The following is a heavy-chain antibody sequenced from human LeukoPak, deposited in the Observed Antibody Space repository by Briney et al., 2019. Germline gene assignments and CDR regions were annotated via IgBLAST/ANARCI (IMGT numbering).Heavy chain of an antibody. CDR2: ISWNSGSI. V-gene: IGHV3-9*01. CDR1: GFTFSGFW. CDR3: ATIEPGYYDSSGPGSY. J-gene: IGHJ4*02. Sequence: GGSLRLSCAASGFTFSGFWMSWVRQAPGKGLEWVSGISWNSGSIGYADSVKGRFTISRDNAKNSLYLQMNSLRAEDTALYYCATIEPGYYDSSGPGSYWGQGTLVTVSS. D-gene: IGHD3-22*01.